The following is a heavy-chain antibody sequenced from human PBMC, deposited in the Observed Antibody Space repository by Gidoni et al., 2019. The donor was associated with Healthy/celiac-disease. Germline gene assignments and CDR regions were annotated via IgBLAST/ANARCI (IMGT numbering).Heavy chain of an antibody. J-gene: IGHJ4*02. D-gene: IGHD6-19*01. CDR3: TRLGSGWYSGDY. Sequence: EVQLVESGGGLVQPGGSLNLSCAASGFAFSGYAMHWVRQASGKGLEWVGRIRSKANSYATAYAASVKGRFTISRDDSKNTAYLQMNSLKTEDTAVYYCTRLGSGWYSGDYWGQGTLVTVSS. CDR1: GFAFSGYA. CDR2: IRSKANSYAT. V-gene: IGHV3-73*01.